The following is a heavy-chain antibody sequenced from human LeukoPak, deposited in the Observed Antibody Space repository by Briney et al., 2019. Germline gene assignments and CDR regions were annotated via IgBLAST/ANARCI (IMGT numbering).Heavy chain of an antibody. CDR3: ARSNPIGYCSGGSCLTPPDFDY. V-gene: IGHV1-18*01. CDR2: ISAYNGNT. CDR1: GYTFTSYG. Sequence: GASVKVSCKASGYTFTSYGISWVRQAPGQGLEWMGWISAYNGNTNYAQKLQGRVTMTTDASTSTAYMELRSLRSEDTAVYYCARSNPIGYCSGGSCLTPPDFDYWGQGTLVTVSS. D-gene: IGHD2-15*01. J-gene: IGHJ4*02.